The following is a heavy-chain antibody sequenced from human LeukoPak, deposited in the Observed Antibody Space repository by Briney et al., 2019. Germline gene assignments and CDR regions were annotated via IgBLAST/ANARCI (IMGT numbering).Heavy chain of an antibody. CDR1: GFTFSSYA. V-gene: IGHV3-23*01. CDR3: AKAPQVTLSSGYYYYYGMDV. CDR2: SSGSGGST. D-gene: IGHD3-22*01. Sequence: GGSLRLSCAASGFTFSSYAMSWVRQAPGKGLEWVSASSGSGGSTYYADSVKGRFTISRDNSKNTLYLQMNSLRAEDTAVYYCAKAPQVTLSSGYYYYYGMDVWGQGTTVTVSS. J-gene: IGHJ6*02.